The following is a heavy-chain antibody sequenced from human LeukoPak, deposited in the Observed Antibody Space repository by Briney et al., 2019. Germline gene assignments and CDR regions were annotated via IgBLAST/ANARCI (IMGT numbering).Heavy chain of an antibody. V-gene: IGHV4-59*08. CDR2: IYYSGST. CDR3: ARRFRGYSGYDSTYYFDY. Sequence: PSETLSLTCTVSGGSISNYYWSWVRQPPGKGLEWIGYIYYSGSTNYNPSLKSRVTISVDTSKNQFSLKLSSVTAADTAVYYCARRFRGYSGYDSTYYFDYWGQGTLVTVSS. CDR1: GGSISNYY. D-gene: IGHD5-12*01. J-gene: IGHJ4*02.